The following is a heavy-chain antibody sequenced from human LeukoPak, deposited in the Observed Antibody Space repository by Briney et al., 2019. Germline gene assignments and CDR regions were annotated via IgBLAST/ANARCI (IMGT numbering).Heavy chain of an antibody. V-gene: IGHV4-39*07. J-gene: IGHJ4*02. CDR3: ARGATVTTFGY. D-gene: IGHD4-17*01. CDR2: IYYSGST. CDR1: GGSISSSSYY. Sequence: ETLSLTCTVSGGSISSSSYYWGWIRQPPGKGLEWIGSIYYSGSTYYNPSLKSRVTISVDTSKNQFSLKLSSVTAADTAVYYCARGATVTTFGYWGQGTLVTVSS.